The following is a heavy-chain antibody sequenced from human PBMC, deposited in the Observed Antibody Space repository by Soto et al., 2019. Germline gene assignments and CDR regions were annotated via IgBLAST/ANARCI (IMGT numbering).Heavy chain of an antibody. Sequence: VQLLESGGGLVQPGGSLRLSCAASGFTFSTYAMSWVRQPPGRGLEWVSGISANYHNTYHADSVKGRFTISRDNCKKTAFLQMTSLTVDDTAVYFCPTFYCISSTCQEPAAKSTGGFDIWGQGTLVTVS. D-gene: IGHD2-2*01. CDR3: PTFYCISSTCQEPAAKSTGGFDI. CDR2: ISANYHNT. J-gene: IGHJ3*02. V-gene: IGHV3-23*01. CDR1: GFTFSTYA.